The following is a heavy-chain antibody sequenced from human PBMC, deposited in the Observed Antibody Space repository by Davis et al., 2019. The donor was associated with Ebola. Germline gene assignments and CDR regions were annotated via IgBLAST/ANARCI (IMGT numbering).Heavy chain of an antibody. CDR3: AKGNTIFGADTVDY. Sequence: GGSLRLSCVASGFTFSDYYMSWIRQAPGKGLEWVSYISSSSSYSKHEDSVKGRFTISRDNAKNSLYLQMNSLRAEDTAVYYCAKGNTIFGADTVDYWGQGTLVTVSS. CDR2: ISSSSSYS. D-gene: IGHD3-3*01. CDR1: GFTFSDYY. J-gene: IGHJ4*02. V-gene: IGHV3-11*05.